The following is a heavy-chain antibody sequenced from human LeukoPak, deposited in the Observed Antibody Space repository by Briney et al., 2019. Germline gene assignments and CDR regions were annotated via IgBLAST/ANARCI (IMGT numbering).Heavy chain of an antibody. CDR2: IIPILGIA. V-gene: IGHV1-69*04. Sequence: SVKVSCKASGGTFSSYAISWVRQAPGQGLEWMGRIIPILGIANYAQKFQGRVTITADKSTSTAYMELSSLRSEDTAVYYCARGERIVAAAAFDIWGQGTMVTVSS. J-gene: IGHJ3*02. CDR1: GGTFSSYA. D-gene: IGHD6-13*01. CDR3: ARGERIVAAAAFDI.